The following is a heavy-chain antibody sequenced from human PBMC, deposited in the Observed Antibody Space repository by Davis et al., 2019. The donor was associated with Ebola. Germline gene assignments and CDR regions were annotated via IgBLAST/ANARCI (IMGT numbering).Heavy chain of an antibody. J-gene: IGHJ5*01. Sequence: PGGSLRLSCAASGFTFSNAWMSWVRQAPGKGLEWVGRIKTKTDGGTTDYAAPVKGRFTISRDDSKNTLYLQMNSLKTEDTAVYYCTKARRDCSAWFDSLGQGTLVTVSS. V-gene: IGHV3-15*01. D-gene: IGHD2-21*01. CDR1: GFTFSNAW. CDR3: TKARRDCSAWFDS. CDR2: IKTKTDGGTT.